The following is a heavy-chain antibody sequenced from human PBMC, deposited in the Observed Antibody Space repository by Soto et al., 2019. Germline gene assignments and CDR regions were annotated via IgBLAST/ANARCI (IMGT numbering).Heavy chain of an antibody. V-gene: IGHV4-39*01. CDR3: ARLPISTPYWSGGSCPKFDY. D-gene: IGHD2-15*01. Sequence: QLQLQESGPGLVKPSETLSLTCTVSGGSISSSSYYWGWIRQPPGKGLEWIGSIYYSGSTYYNPSLKTRVTISVDTSKNQFSLKLSSVTAADTAVYYCARLPISTPYWSGGSCPKFDYWGQGTLVTVSS. CDR2: IYYSGST. CDR1: GGSISSSSYY. J-gene: IGHJ4*02.